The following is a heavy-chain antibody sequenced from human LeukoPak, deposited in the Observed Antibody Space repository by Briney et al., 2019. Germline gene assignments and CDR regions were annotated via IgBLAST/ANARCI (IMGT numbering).Heavy chain of an antibody. Sequence: ASVKVSCKASGYTFTGFYIHWVRQAPGQWLEWMGWIYSESGDTNYAQKFQGCVTMTRDTSTRTAYMELSRVTSDDTAVYYCARSAGSAFFDYWGQGTLVTVTS. CDR2: IYSESGDT. V-gene: IGHV1-2*04. J-gene: IGHJ4*02. CDR3: ARSAGSAFFDY. D-gene: IGHD2-15*01. CDR1: GYTFTGFY.